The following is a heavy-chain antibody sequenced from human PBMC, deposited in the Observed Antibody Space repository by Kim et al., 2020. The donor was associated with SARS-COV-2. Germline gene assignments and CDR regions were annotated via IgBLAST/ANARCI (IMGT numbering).Heavy chain of an antibody. V-gene: IGHV3-23*01. J-gene: IGHJ4*02. Sequence: GGSLRLSCAASGFTFSRYAMSWVRQAPGKGLDWVSAISGSGARTYYADSVKGRFTISRDNSKNTVYLQMNSLRAEDTAVYYCAKDAGNDFGDHFDYWGQGTLVTVSS. CDR2: ISGSGART. CDR3: AKDAGNDFGDHFDY. D-gene: IGHD4-17*01. CDR1: GFTFSRYA.